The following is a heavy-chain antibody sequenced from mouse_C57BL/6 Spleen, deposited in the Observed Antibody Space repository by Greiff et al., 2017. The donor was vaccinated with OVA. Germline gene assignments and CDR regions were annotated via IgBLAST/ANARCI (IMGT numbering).Heavy chain of an antibody. V-gene: IGHV5-4*01. CDR2: ISDGGSYT. D-gene: IGHD1-1*01. J-gene: IGHJ1*03. Sequence: EVQLVESGGGLVKPGGSLKLSCAASGFTFSSYAMSWVRQTPEKRLEWVATISDGGSYTYYPDNVKGRFTISRDNAKNNLYLQMSHLKSEDTAMYYCARDGDYYGSSYPWYFDVWGTGTTVTVSS. CDR1: GFTFSSYA. CDR3: ARDGDYYGSSYPWYFDV.